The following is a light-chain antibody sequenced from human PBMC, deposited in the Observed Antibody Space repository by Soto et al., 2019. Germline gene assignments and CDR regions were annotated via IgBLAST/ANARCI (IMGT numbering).Light chain of an antibody. CDR2: EGS. V-gene: IGLV2-23*01. CDR1: SSDVGGYNY. J-gene: IGLJ1*01. CDR3: CSYAGSNTYV. Sequence: QSVLAQPTSVSGSPGQSIAISCTGTSSDVGGYNYVSWHQQHPGKAPKVLIYEGSKRPSGVSNRFSGSKSGKTASLTISGLQAEDETDYYCCSYAGSNTYVFGTGTKVTVL.